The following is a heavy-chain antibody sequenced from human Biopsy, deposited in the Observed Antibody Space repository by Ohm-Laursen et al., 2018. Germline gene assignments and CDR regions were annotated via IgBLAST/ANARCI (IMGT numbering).Heavy chain of an antibody. CDR3: TVDLGRGFH. J-gene: IGHJ4*02. D-gene: IGHD5-12*01. CDR1: GFTFTHAW. V-gene: IGHV3-15*01. Sequence: SPRLSCAASGFTFTHAWMSWVRQGPGKGLEWLGRIKSKSDGEATDYAAAVQGRFAISRDDLTNTFYLQMNSLKSEDTGVFYCTVDLGRGFHWGQGTLVTVSS. CDR2: IKSKSDGEAT.